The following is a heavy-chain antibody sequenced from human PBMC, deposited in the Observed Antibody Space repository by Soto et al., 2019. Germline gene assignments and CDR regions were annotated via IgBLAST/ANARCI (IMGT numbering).Heavy chain of an antibody. D-gene: IGHD3-9*01. J-gene: IGHJ6*01. V-gene: IGHV3-30*03. Sequence: XGTLRRSGAASGFAFSRYSLHGVRQAPGKGLEWVSVISHDGSKKYYGDSVKGRFTISRDNFRNTLYLQMKSLRSEDTAIYYCFLGLAQGYYYAMDVWGQGTTVTVSS. CDR2: ISHDGSKK. CDR1: GFAFSRYS. CDR3: FLGLAQGYYYAMDV.